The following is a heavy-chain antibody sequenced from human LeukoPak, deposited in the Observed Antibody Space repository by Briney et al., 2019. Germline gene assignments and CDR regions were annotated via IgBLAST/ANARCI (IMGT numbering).Heavy chain of an antibody. CDR1: GFTSSSYA. J-gene: IGHJ3*02. V-gene: IGHV3-64D*09. D-gene: IGHD3-22*01. CDR3: VSGSVEAFAT. Sequence: PGGSLRLSCAASGFTSSSYAVHWVRQAPGKGLEYVSAISSNGGSTYYADSVKGRFTISRDNSKNTLYLQMSSLRAEDTAVYYSVSGSVEAFATSGERTMVTVSS. CDR2: ISSNGGST.